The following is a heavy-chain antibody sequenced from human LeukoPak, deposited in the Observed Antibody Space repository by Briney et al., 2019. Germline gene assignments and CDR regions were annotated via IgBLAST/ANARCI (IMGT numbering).Heavy chain of an antibody. CDR1: GFTFSSYA. J-gene: IGHJ4*02. D-gene: IGHD3-10*01. Sequence: GGSLRLSCAASGFTFSSYAMHWVRQAPGKGLEWVAVISHDGSDKYYADSVKGRFTISRDNSKNTLYLQMNSLRAEDTAVYYCAKDQAVTMVRGVPDYWGQGTLVTVSS. V-gene: IGHV3-30-3*01. CDR3: AKDQAVTMVRGVPDY. CDR2: ISHDGSDK.